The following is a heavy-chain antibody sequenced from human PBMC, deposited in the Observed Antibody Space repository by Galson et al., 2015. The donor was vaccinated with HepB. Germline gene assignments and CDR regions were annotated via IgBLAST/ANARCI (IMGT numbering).Heavy chain of an antibody. Sequence: CKASGYTFTGYYMHWVRQAPGQGLEWMGRVNPNRGDTDYKQKFQGRVTMTRDTSTRTVYMDLNSLRSDDTAVYYCARGDFSSGWFFDYWGRGTLVTASS. CDR1: GYTFTGYY. D-gene: IGHD6-19*01. J-gene: IGHJ4*02. CDR3: ARGDFSSGWFFDY. V-gene: IGHV1-2*06. CDR2: VNPNRGDT.